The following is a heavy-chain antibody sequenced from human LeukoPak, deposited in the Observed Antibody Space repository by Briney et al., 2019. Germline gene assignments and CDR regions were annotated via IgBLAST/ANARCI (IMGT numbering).Heavy chain of an antibody. D-gene: IGHD2-21*02. CDR2: INHSGST. CDR3: ARGPSSVVVVTAILDY. CDR1: GGSFSGYY. J-gene: IGHJ4*02. V-gene: IGHV4-34*01. Sequence: SETLSLTCAVYGGSFSGYYWSWIRQPPGKGLEWIGEINHSGSTNYNPPLKSRVTISVDTSKNQFSLKLSSVTAADTAVYYCARGPSSVVVVTAILDYWGQGTLVTVSS.